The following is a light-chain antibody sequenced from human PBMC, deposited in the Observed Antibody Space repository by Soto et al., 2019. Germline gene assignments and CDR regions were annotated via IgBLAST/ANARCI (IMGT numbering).Light chain of an antibody. CDR1: LSVTSNY. J-gene: IGKJ2*01. V-gene: IGKV3-20*01. Sequence: TPSPGTLSLYKGERATLSCGASLSVTSNYLAWYQQKPGQAPRLLIFGASIRVKGIPDRFIGSGSGTDFTLTISRLEPEDFAVYYCQQYGSSPEPFGQVTKVDIK. CDR3: QQYGSSPEP. CDR2: GAS.